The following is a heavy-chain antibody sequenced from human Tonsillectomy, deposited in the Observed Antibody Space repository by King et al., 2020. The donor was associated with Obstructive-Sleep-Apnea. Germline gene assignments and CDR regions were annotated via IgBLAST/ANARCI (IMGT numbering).Heavy chain of an antibody. J-gene: IGHJ4*02. CDR3: ARDRRGYTCGEYYFDY. D-gene: IGHD5-18*01. CDR1: GFTFSSYS. Sequence: VQLVESGGGLVQPGGSLRLSCAASGFTFSSYSMNWVRQAPGKGLEWVSYTSSSSTTIYYADSVKGRFTISRDNAKNSLYLQMNSLRAEDTAVFYCARDRRGYTCGEYYFDYWGQGTLVTVSS. CDR2: TSSSSTTI. V-gene: IGHV3-48*04.